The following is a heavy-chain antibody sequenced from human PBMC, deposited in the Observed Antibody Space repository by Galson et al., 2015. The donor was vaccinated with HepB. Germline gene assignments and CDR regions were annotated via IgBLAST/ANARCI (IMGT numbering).Heavy chain of an antibody. Sequence: QSGAEVKKPGESLKISCKGVGYSFTRYWIGWVRQTPGKGLEWMGIIYPGDSDTRYSPSFQGQVTISADKSISTAYLQWSSLKASDTAMYYCALSYCGGDCFSRPSDAFDIWGQETMIIVS. V-gene: IGHV5-51*03. J-gene: IGHJ3*02. D-gene: IGHD2-21*01. CDR2: IYPGDSDT. CDR3: ALSYCGGDCFSRPSDAFDI. CDR1: GYSFTRYW.